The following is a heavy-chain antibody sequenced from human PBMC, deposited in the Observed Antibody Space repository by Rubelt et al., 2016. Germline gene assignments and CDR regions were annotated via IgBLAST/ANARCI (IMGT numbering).Heavy chain of an antibody. V-gene: IGHV3-48*04. J-gene: IGHJ4*02. CDR1: GFTFSSYN. CDR2: IDNSGGRV. D-gene: IGHD2-8*01. Sequence: EVQLVESGGGLVQPGGSLRLSCAASGFTFSSYNMNWVRQAPGKGLEWVSSIDNSGGRVFYADSVKGRFTNYRDNARNSLYLQMNSLRAEDTAVYHCVRLINGYLDFWGQGTLVSVSS. CDR3: VRLINGYLDF.